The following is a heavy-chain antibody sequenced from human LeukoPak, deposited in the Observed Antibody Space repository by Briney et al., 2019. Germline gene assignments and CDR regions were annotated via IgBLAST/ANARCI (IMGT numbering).Heavy chain of an antibody. Sequence: SEPLTLPCTVSGSSLSSGSEYWNRIPQAAGKELEWIGRIYISGSTYYNPSLESRVTISVDTSKNQFSLKLSSVTAADTAVYYCARAQWRSTMAYFDYWGQGTLVTVSS. J-gene: IGHJ4*02. D-gene: IGHD3-10*01. CDR3: ARAQWRSTMAYFDY. V-gene: IGHV4-61*02. CDR1: GSSLSSGSEY. CDR2: IYISGST.